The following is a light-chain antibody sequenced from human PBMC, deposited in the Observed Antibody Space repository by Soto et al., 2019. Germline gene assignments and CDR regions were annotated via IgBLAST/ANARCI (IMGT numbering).Light chain of an antibody. CDR3: QQYYTTPFT. CDR1: QSVLYSSNNKNY. Sequence: DIVMTQSPDSLAVSLGERATINCKSSQSVLYSSNNKNYLAWYQQKPGQPPKMLIYWASARESGVPDRFSGSWSETNFTLTISSLQAEDVAVYYCQQYYTTPFTFGPGTKVDIK. J-gene: IGKJ3*01. V-gene: IGKV4-1*01. CDR2: WAS.